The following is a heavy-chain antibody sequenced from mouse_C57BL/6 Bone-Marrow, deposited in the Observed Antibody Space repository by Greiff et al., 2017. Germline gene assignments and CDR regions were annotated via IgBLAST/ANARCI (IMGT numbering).Heavy chain of an antibody. CDR2: ISYDGSN. CDR3: ARGGVLGQDFDY. CDR1: GYSITSGYY. V-gene: IGHV3-6*01. D-gene: IGHD4-1*01. Sequence: EVKLMESGPGLVKPSQSLSLTCSVTGYSITSGYYWNWIRQFPGNKLEWMGYISYDGSNNYNPSLKNRISITRDTSKNQFFLKLNSVTTEDTATYYCARGGVLGQDFDYWGQGTTLTVSS. J-gene: IGHJ2*01.